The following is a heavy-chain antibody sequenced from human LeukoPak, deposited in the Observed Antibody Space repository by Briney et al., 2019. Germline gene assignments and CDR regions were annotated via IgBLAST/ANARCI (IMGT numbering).Heavy chain of an antibody. V-gene: IGHV5-51*01. CDR2: VQPGDSDI. Sequence: GESLKISRQGSGYRFTSYWIAWVRQMPGKGLEWMGIVQPGDSDIRYSPSLQGQVTISADKSVNATYLQWRSLGASDTAMYYCARQSDTSGHYSRFDYWGQGTLVTVSS. CDR3: ARQSDTSGHYSRFDY. D-gene: IGHD3-22*01. CDR1: GYRFTSYW. J-gene: IGHJ4*02.